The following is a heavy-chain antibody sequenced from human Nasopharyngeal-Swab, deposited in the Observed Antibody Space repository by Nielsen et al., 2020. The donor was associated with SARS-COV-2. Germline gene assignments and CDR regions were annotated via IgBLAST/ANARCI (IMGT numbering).Heavy chain of an antibody. Sequence: GESLKISCVGSGLSFSRYAMHWVRQAPGKGLECVALISYDGSNIQYADSVRGRFTISRDYFQNTVYLQMNSLIAEDTAVYYCASVVDWGQGTLVTVSS. CDR3: ASVVD. V-gene: IGHV3-30*14. CDR1: GLSFSRYA. D-gene: IGHD2-15*01. CDR2: ISYDGSNI. J-gene: IGHJ4*02.